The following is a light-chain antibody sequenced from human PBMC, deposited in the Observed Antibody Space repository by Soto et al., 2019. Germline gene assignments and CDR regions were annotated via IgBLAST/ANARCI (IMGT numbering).Light chain of an antibody. V-gene: IGLV6-57*01. J-gene: IGLJ2*01. CDR2: GDN. CDR1: SGSIASNY. Sequence: NFMLTQPHSVSESPGKTVTISCTRSSGSIASNYVQWYQQRPGSSPTTVIYGDNQRPSGVPDRFSGSIDSSSNSASLTISGLKTEAEADYYCQSYATSSVVFGGGTKLTVL. CDR3: QSYATSSVV.